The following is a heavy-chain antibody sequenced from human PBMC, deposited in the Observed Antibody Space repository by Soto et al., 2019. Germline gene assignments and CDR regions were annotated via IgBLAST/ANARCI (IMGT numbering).Heavy chain of an antibody. CDR1: GFTFSSYA. Sequence: QVQLVESGGGEVQPGRSLRLSCAASGFTFSSYAMHWVRQAPGKGLEWVAVISYDGSNKYYADSVKGRFTISRDNSKNTLYLQMNSLRAEDTAVYYCARAASYYEAVYFDYWGQGTLVTVSS. D-gene: IGHD3-3*01. J-gene: IGHJ4*02. V-gene: IGHV3-30-3*01. CDR2: ISYDGSNK. CDR3: ARAASYYEAVYFDY.